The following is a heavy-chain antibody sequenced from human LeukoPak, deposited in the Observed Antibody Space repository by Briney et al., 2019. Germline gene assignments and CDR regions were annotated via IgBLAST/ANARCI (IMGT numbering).Heavy chain of an antibody. D-gene: IGHD2-2*01. CDR3: ARLRLGYCSSTSCYGGFRSYYYYGMDV. V-gene: IGHV4-59*08. Sequence: SETLSLTCTVSGGSISNYYWSWIRQPPGKGLEWIGYIYYSGSTNYNPSLKSRVTISVDTSKNQFSLKLSSVTAADTAVYYCARLRLGYCSSTSCYGGFRSYYYYGMDVWGQGTTVTVSS. CDR2: IYYSGST. J-gene: IGHJ6*02. CDR1: GGSISNYY.